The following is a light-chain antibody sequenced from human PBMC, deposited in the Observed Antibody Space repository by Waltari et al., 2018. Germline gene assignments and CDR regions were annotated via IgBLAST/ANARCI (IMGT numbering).Light chain of an antibody. J-gene: IGLJ3*02. CDR3: AAWDVNLNGVL. V-gene: IGLV1-44*01. Sequence: SVLTQPPSASGTPGQRVTISCSGSGSNVGSGLVNWYKQLPRTAPKLLIHSNDQWPSGVPDRFSGSRSGTSASLASSWLQSDDEADYYCAAWDVNLNGVLFGGGTKLTVL. CDR1: GSNVGSGL. CDR2: SND.